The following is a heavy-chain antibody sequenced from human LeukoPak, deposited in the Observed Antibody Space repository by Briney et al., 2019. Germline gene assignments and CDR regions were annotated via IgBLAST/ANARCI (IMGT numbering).Heavy chain of an antibody. CDR3: ARVRGSSGWYWGSFDY. CDR1: GGSISSGNYY. J-gene: IGHJ4*02. V-gene: IGHV4-61*02. Sequence: SETLSLTCTVSGGSISSGNYYWSWIRQPAGKGLEWIGRIYTSGSTNYNPSLKSRVTISVDTSKNQFSLKLSSVTAADTAVYYCARVRGSSGWYWGSFDYWGQGTLDTVSS. CDR2: IYTSGST. D-gene: IGHD6-19*01.